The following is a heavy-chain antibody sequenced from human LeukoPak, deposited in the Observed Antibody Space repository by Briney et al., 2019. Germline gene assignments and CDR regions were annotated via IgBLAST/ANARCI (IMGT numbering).Heavy chain of an antibody. CDR1: GYTFTSYD. CDR2: MNPNSGNT. Sequence: ASVKVSCKASGYTFTSYDINWVRQATGQGLEWMGWMNPNSGNTGYAQKFQGRVTMTRNTSISTAYMELSSLRSEDTAVYYCARGHPYYDFWSGYYSGRYYYYDMDVWGQGTTVTVSS. V-gene: IGHV1-8*01. CDR3: ARGHPYYDFWSGYYSGRYYYYDMDV. D-gene: IGHD3-3*01. J-gene: IGHJ6*02.